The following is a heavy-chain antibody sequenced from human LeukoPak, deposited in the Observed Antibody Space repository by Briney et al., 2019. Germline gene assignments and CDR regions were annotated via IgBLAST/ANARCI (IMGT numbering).Heavy chain of an antibody. Sequence: PGRSLRLSCAASGFTFSSYGMHWVRQAPGKGLEWVAVIWYDGSNKYYADSVKGRFTISRDYSKNTLYLQMNSLRAEDTAVYYCARDRFSSSYYYYGMDVWGQGTTVTVSS. D-gene: IGHD6-13*01. CDR3: ARDRFSSSYYYYGMDV. CDR1: GFTFSSYG. J-gene: IGHJ6*02. V-gene: IGHV3-33*01. CDR2: IWYDGSNK.